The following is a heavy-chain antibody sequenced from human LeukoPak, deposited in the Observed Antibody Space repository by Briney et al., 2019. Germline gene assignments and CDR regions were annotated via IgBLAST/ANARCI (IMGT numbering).Heavy chain of an antibody. D-gene: IGHD5-18*01. Sequence: PSETLSLTCTVSCGSISSYYWSWIRQPPGKGLEWIGYIYYSGSTNYNPSLKSRVTISVDTSKNQFSLKLSSVTAADTAVYYCARDHGYGDPFDYWGQGTLVTVSS. J-gene: IGHJ4*02. CDR1: CGSISSYY. V-gene: IGHV4-59*01. CDR3: ARDHGYGDPFDY. CDR2: IYYSGST.